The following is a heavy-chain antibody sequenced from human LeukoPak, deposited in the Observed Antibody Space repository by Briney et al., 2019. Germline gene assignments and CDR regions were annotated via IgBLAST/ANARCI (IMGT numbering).Heavy chain of an antibody. V-gene: IGHV3-30-3*01. CDR2: ISYDGSNK. CDR3: ETYNGI. Sequence: PGGSLRLSCAASGFTFSSYAMHWVRQAPGKGLEWVAVISYDGSNKYYADSVKGRFTISRDNSKNTLYLQMNSLRAEDTAVYYCETYNGIWGQGTLVTVSS. CDR1: GFTFSSYA. D-gene: IGHD3-10*01. J-gene: IGHJ4*02.